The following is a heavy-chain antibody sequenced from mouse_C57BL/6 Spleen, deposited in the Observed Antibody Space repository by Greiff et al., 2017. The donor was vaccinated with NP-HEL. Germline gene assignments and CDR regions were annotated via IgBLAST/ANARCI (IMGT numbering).Heavy chain of an antibody. CDR3: ARHEDYGSRGYYAMDY. V-gene: IGHV5-12*01. J-gene: IGHJ4*01. CDR2: ISNGGGST. CDR1: GFTFSDYY. D-gene: IGHD1-1*01. Sequence: EVMLVESGGGLVQPGGSLKLSCAASGFTFSDYYMYWVRQTPEKRLEWVAYISNGGGSTYYPDTVKGRFTISRDNAKNTLYLQMSRLKSEDTAMYYCARHEDYGSRGYYAMDYWGQGTSVTVSS.